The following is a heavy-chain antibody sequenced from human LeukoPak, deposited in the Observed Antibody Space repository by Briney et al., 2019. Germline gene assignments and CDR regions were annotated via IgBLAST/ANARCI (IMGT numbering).Heavy chain of an antibody. V-gene: IGHV4-34*01. CDR1: GRSFSGYY. CDR2: INHSGST. CDR3: ARRGSGFSNWFDP. Sequence: SETLSLTCAVYGRSFSGYYWSWIRQPPGKGLEWIGEINHSGSTNYNPSLKSRVTISVDTSKNQFSLKLSSVTAADTAVYYCARRGSGFSNWFDPWGQGTLVTVSS. J-gene: IGHJ5*02. D-gene: IGHD6-25*01.